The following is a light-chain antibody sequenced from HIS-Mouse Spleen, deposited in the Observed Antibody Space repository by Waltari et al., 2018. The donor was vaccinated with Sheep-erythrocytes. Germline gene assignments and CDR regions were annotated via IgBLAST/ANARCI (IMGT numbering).Light chain of an antibody. V-gene: IGLV3-21*03. J-gene: IGLJ2*01. Sequence: SYVLTQPPSVSLAPGKPASMICGGINLGSKSVHWYQQKPGQAPVLVVYDDSDRPSGIPERFSGSNSGNTATLTISRVEAGDEADYYCQVWKVFGGGTKLTVL. CDR2: DDS. CDR3: QVWKV. CDR1: NLGSKS.